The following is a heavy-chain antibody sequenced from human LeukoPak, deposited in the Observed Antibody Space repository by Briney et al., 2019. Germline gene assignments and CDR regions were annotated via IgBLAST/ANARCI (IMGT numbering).Heavy chain of an antibody. CDR1: GFTFSNYA. CDR2: ISGSGVST. V-gene: IGHV3-23*01. Sequence: GGSLRVSCAASGFTFSNYAMSWVRQAPGKELECVSVISGSGVSTYYAHSVKGRFTISRDNSKNTLFLQMNSLRAEDTAVYYCASRRDETLDYWGQGTLVTVSS. J-gene: IGHJ4*02. CDR3: ASRRDETLDY.